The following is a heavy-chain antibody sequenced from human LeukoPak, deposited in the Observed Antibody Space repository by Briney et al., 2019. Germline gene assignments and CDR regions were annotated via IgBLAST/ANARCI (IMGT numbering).Heavy chain of an antibody. V-gene: IGHV4-34*01. D-gene: IGHD1/OR15-1a*01. Sequence: SETLSLTCAVYGGSFSGYYWSWVRQPPGKGLEWIGEINHSGSTNYNPSLKSRSTISVDTSKNQFSLKLRAVTAADTAVYYCAIFFHGTTFPRGYYYYYMDVWGKGTTVTVSS. CDR3: AIFFHGTTFPRGYYYYYMDV. CDR1: GGSFSGYY. CDR2: INHSGST. J-gene: IGHJ6*03.